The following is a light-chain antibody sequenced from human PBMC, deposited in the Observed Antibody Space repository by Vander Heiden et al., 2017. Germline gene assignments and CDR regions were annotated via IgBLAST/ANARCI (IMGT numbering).Light chain of an antibody. CDR3: MQPLQTPRT. J-gene: IGKJ1*01. Sequence: LLPQSPLFLPVTPGESASISCRSSQSLLYRDGNNYLDWYLQKPGQSPQLLIYLGSTRASGVPERFTGSGSGTDFALKITRVEAEDVGIYYCMQPLQTPRTFGQGTKVEI. V-gene: IGKV2-28*01. CDR2: LGS. CDR1: QSLLYRDGNNY.